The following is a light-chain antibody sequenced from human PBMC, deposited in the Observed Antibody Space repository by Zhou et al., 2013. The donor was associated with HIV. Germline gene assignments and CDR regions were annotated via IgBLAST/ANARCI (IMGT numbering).Light chain of an antibody. CDR1: QSVFSN. Sequence: ERVMTQSPSTLSVSPGERVTLSCRASQSVFSNLAWYQQKPGQAPSLLIYDTSTRATGVPARFSGSGSGRDFTLTISGLQSEDFAVFTXXXLVAXPTSFG. J-gene: IGKJ1*01. CDR2: DTS. V-gene: IGKV3-15*01. CDR3: XXLVAXPTS.